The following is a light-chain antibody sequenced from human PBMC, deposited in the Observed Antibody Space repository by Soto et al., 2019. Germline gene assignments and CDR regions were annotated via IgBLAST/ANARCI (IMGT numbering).Light chain of an antibody. CDR2: GAS. Sequence: EIVLTQSPGTLSLSPGQRATLSCRASQSVSSNYLAWYQQKPGQAPRLLIHGASSRATGIPDRFSGSGSGTDFTLTISRLEPEDSAVYYCQQYGNSRTWTFGQGTKVEIK. CDR1: QSVSSNY. CDR3: QQYGNSRTWT. J-gene: IGKJ1*01. V-gene: IGKV3-20*01.